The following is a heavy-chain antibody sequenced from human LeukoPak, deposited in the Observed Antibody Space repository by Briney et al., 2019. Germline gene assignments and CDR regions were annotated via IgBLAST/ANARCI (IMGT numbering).Heavy chain of an antibody. J-gene: IGHJ5*02. V-gene: IGHV4-59*01. CDR3: ARLAVATTSWFDP. Sequence: PSETLSLTCKVSGGSINSYYWSWIRQPPGKGLEWVGYIYYIGKTNYNPSLKSRVTIPLDTSKNQVSLILTSVTAADTAVYYCARLAVATTSWFDPWGQGTLVTVSS. D-gene: IGHD2-15*01. CDR1: GGSINSYY. CDR2: IYYIGKT.